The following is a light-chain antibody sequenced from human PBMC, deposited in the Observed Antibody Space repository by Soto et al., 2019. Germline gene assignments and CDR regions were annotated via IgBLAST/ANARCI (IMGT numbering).Light chain of an antibody. J-gene: IGKJ1*01. V-gene: IGKV3-20*01. CDR2: GAY. CDR3: KQYGSSPET. Sequence: EIVFAQSPGTLSLSPGERAPLSCRASQSVSSSYLAWYQQKPGQAHRLLIYGAYSRATGIQDRFSGSGSGTDFTLTIRRLEPEDFAVYYCKQYGSSPETFGQGTKVDIK. CDR1: QSVSSSY.